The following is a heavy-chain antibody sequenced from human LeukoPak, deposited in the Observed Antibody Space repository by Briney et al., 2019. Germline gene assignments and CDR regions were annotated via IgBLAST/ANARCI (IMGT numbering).Heavy chain of an antibody. CDR2: MNPNSGST. Sequence: ASVKVSCKASGYTFTSYDINWVRQATGQGLEWMGWMNPNSGSTGYAQKFQGRVTMTRNTSISTAYMELSSLRSEDTAVYYCASVVYSSSWFGSTGFDYWGQGTLVTVSS. D-gene: IGHD6-13*01. V-gene: IGHV1-8*01. J-gene: IGHJ4*02. CDR1: GYTFTSYD. CDR3: ASVVYSSSWFGSTGFDY.